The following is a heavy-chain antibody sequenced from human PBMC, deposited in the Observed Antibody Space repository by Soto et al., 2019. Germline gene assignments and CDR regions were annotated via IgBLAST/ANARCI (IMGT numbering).Heavy chain of an antibody. Sequence: QVQLVQSGAEVKKPGASVKVACKASGYTGTSYALHWVRQAPGQRREWMGWINAGNGNTKYSQKFQGRVTITRDTSESTAYMELSSLRSEDTAVYYCARDLTVTTLISYYFDYWGQGTLVTVSS. J-gene: IGHJ4*02. CDR2: INAGNGNT. CDR3: ARDLTVTTLISYYFDY. D-gene: IGHD4-17*01. V-gene: IGHV1-3*01. CDR1: GYTGTSYA.